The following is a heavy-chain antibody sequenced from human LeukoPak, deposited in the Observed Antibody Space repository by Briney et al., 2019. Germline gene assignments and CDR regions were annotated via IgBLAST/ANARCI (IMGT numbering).Heavy chain of an antibody. Sequence: GGSLRLSCVASGFTFSDYYMSWIRQAPGKGLEWVSYISSSGSTIYYADSVKGRFTISRDNAKNSLYLQMNSLRAEDTAVYYCAREGVLLWFGELRFDYWGQGTLVTVSS. CDR1: GFTFSDYY. CDR2: ISSSGSTI. D-gene: IGHD3-10*01. CDR3: AREGVLLWFGELRFDY. J-gene: IGHJ4*02. V-gene: IGHV3-11*04.